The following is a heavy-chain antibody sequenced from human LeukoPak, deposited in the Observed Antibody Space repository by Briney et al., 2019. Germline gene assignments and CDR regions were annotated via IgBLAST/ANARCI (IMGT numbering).Heavy chain of an antibody. CDR3: ARDAHDYVWGSYRKPFYFDY. J-gene: IGHJ4*02. D-gene: IGHD3-16*02. CDR1: GYSISSGYQ. Sequence: SETLSLTCTVSGYSISSGYQWGWIRQSPGKGLEWIGNIYYSGSTYYNPSLKSRVTISVDTSKNQFSLKLSSVTAADTAVYYCARDAHDYVWGSYRKPFYFDYWGQGTLATVSS. V-gene: IGHV4-38-2*02. CDR2: IYYSGST.